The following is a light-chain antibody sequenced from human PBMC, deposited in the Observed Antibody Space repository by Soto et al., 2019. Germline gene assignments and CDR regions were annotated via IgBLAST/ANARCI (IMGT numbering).Light chain of an antibody. J-gene: IGLJ1*01. V-gene: IGLV2-23*02. Sequence: QSALTQPASVSGSPGQSMTISCTGTSSDVGSYNLVSWYQQHPGKAPKLMIYEVSKRPSGVSNRFSGSKSGNTASLTISGLQAEDEADYYCCSYAGSSTPYVFGTGTKLTVL. CDR2: EVS. CDR1: SSDVGSYNL. CDR3: CSYAGSSTPYV.